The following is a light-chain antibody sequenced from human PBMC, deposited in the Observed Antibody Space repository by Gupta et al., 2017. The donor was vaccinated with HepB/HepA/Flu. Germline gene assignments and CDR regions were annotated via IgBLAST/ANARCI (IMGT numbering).Light chain of an antibody. CDR1: QTVVTY. Sequence: EVVLTQSPATLSLSPGERVTLSCRASQTVVTYLHWYQQKSGQAPRLLIYDASNRATGIPARFSGSGSGTDFTLTISSLEPEDFAVYYCQQRANWPITFGQGTRLEIK. CDR3: QQRANWPIT. J-gene: IGKJ5*01. CDR2: DAS. V-gene: IGKV3-11*01.